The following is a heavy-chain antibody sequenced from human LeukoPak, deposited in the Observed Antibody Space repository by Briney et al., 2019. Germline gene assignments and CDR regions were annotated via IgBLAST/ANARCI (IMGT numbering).Heavy chain of an antibody. Sequence: ASVKVCCKASGYTFTSYYIHWVRQAPGQGLEWMGIINTSGGSTSYAQKFQGRDTMTRDTSTSTVYLEMSSRRSEDTVVYYCASPDTAMALNWGQGTLVTVSS. CDR2: INTSGGST. V-gene: IGHV1-46*01. CDR1: GYTFTSYY. CDR3: ASPDTAMALN. D-gene: IGHD5-18*01. J-gene: IGHJ4*02.